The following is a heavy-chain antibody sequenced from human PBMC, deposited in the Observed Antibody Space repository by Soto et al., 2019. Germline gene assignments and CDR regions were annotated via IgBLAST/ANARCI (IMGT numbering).Heavy chain of an antibody. J-gene: IGHJ4*02. V-gene: IGHV3-74*01. CDR1: GFTFNTHL. CDR2: INAEGSST. D-gene: IGHD4-17*01. Sequence: GGSLRLSCAASGFTFNTHLMHWVRQAPGKGLVWVSRINAEGSSTNYADSVKGRFTISRDNAKSTLYLQMNSLRAEDTAVYYCASGRADYGSKFYWGQGTLVTVSS. CDR3: ASGRADYGSKFY.